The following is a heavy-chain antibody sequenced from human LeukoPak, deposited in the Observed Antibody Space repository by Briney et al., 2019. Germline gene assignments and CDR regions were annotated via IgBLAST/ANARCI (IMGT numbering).Heavy chain of an antibody. V-gene: IGHV3-48*04. J-gene: IGHJ4*02. CDR3: ARDPSFLGYCSSTSCYTGY. Sequence: GGSLRLSCAASGFTFSSYSMNWVRQAPGKGLEWVSYISSSSSTIYYADSVKGRFTISRDNAKNSLYLQMNSLRAEDTAVYYCARDPSFLGYCSSTSCYTGYWGQGTLATVSS. D-gene: IGHD2-2*02. CDR1: GFTFSSYS. CDR2: ISSSSSTI.